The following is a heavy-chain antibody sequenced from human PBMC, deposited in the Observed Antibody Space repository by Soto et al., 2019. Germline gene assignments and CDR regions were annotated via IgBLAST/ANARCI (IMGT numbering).Heavy chain of an antibody. J-gene: IGHJ6*02. V-gene: IGHV3-11*01. D-gene: IGHD2-2*01. CDR2: ISTTGDTI. CDR1: GFTFSDYY. Sequence: QVQLVESGGGLVKPGGSLRLSCAASGFTFSDYYMRWIRQAPGKGLECVSYISTTGDTIYYADSVKGRFTISRDNARNSLYLQKNSLRAEDTAVYYCARNQLLSLYGMDVWGQGITVTVSS. CDR3: ARNQLLSLYGMDV.